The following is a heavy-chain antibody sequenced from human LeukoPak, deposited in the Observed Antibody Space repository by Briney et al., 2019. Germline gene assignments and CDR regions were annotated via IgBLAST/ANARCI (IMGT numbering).Heavy chain of an antibody. CDR1: GFTFSNNG. D-gene: IGHD3-3*01. Sequence: GGSLRLSCAASGFTFSNNGMHWVRQAPGKGQEWVAFISYDGNNKYYADSVKGRFTISRDNSKNTLYLQMSSLRAEDTAMYYCVKESRDFWSGYYPVDYWGQGTLVTVSS. CDR3: VKESRDFWSGYYPVDY. J-gene: IGHJ4*02. V-gene: IGHV3-30*02. CDR2: ISYDGNNK.